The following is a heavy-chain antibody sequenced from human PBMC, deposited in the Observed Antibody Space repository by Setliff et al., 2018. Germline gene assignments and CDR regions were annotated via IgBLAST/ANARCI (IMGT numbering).Heavy chain of an antibody. CDR2: LHSSGGT. CDR3: ARGSAFYYGSGTIDS. J-gene: IGHJ4*02. Sequence: SETLSLTCTVSGDSISSGSYYWTWIRQPAGKGLEWIGHLHSSGGTKYNPSLESRVSMSVDTSKNQFSLRLTSVTAADTAVYFCARGSAFYYGSGTIDSWGPGTLVTVSS. V-gene: IGHV4-61*09. D-gene: IGHD3-10*01. CDR1: GDSISSGSYY.